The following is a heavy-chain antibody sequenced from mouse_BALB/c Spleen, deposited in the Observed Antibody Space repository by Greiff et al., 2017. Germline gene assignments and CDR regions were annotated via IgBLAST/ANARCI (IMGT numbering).Heavy chain of an antibody. CDR3: ARRQVRRDEKFAY. Sequence: VQLQQSGAELMKPGASVKISCKATGYTFSSYWIEWVKQRPGHGLEWIGEILPGSGSTNYNEKFKGKATFTADTSSNTAYMQLSSLTSEDSAVYYCARRQVRRDEKFAYWGQGTLVTVSA. V-gene: IGHV1-9*01. CDR2: ILPGSGST. CDR1: GYTFSSYW. J-gene: IGHJ3*01. D-gene: IGHD2-14*01.